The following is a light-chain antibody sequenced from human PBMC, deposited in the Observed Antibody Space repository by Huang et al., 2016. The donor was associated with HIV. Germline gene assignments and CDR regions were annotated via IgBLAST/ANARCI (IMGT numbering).Light chain of an antibody. J-gene: IGKJ4*01. Sequence: IRMTQSPSSLSASTGDRVTITCRASQNVGTSLAWYQQRPGRAPVLLIYDASTLQRGVPSRFSGSGSRTVFTLTIGCLQVEDTATYYCQHSDGLSPLTFGGGT. V-gene: IGKV1-8*01. CDR2: DAS. CDR3: QHSDGLSPLT. CDR1: QNVGTS.